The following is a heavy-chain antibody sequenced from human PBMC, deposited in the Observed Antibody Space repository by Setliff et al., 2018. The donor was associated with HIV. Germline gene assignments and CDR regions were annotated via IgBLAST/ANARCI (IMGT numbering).Heavy chain of an antibody. J-gene: IGHJ4*02. CDR2: IDPSNSNT. V-gene: IGHV5-10-1*01. D-gene: IGHD2-15*01. CDR1: GYSFTSYW. CDR3: ARHKNGGYSLDN. Sequence: GESLKISCKGSGYSFTSYWISWVRQMPGKGLEWMGRIDPSNSNTNYSPSFQGHVSISADRSISTAYLQWSSLKASDTAIYYCARHKNGGYSLDNWGQGTLDTVSS.